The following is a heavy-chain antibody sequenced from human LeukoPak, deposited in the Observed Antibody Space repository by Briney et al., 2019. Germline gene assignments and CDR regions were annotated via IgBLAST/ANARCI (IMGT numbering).Heavy chain of an antibody. CDR1: GYSISSGYY. CDR2: IYHSGST. Sequence: SETLSLTCTVSGYSISSGYYWGWIRQPPGKGLEWIGSIYHSGSTNYNPSLKSRVTISVDTSKNQFSLKLSSVTAADTAVYYCARGRKSITIFGVVGRDYFDCWGQGTLVTVSS. D-gene: IGHD3-3*01. J-gene: IGHJ4*02. V-gene: IGHV4-38-2*02. CDR3: ARGRKSITIFGVVGRDYFDC.